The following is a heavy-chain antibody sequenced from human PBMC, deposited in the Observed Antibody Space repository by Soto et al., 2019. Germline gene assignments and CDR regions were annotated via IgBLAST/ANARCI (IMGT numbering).Heavy chain of an antibody. Sequence: GESLKISCKGSGYSFAGYWITWVRQKPGKGLEWMGRIDLSDSQTYYSPSFRGHVTISVTKSITTVFLQWSSLRASDTAMYYCARQIYDSDTGPNFQYYFDSWGQGTPVTVSS. V-gene: IGHV5-10-1*01. J-gene: IGHJ4*02. CDR1: GYSFAGYW. D-gene: IGHD3-22*01. CDR3: ARQIYDSDTGPNFQYYFDS. CDR2: IDLSDSQT.